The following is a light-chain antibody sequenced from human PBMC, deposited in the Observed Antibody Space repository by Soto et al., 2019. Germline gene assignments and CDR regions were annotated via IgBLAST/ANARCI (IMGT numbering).Light chain of an antibody. CDR2: ANS. CDR3: QSYDSSLSGSV. V-gene: IGLV1-40*01. J-gene: IGLJ2*01. CDR1: SSNIGAGYD. Sequence: QSVLTQPPSVSGAPGQRVTISCTGRSSNIGAGYDVHWYQQVPGTAPKLLIYANSNRPSGVPDRFSGSKSGTSASLAITGLQAEDEADYYCQSYDSSLSGSVFGGGTKVTVL.